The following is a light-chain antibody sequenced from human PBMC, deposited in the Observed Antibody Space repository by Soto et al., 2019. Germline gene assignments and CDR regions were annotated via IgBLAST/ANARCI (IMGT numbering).Light chain of an antibody. CDR3: ETWDSNTHTV. Sequence: QLVLTQSSSASASLGSSVTLTCTLSSGHSSYIIAWHQQQPGKAPRYLMKLEGSGSYNKGSGVPDRFSGSSSGADRYLTISNLHFEDEADYYCETWDSNTHTVFGGGTQLTVL. CDR2: LEGSGSY. V-gene: IGLV4-60*02. J-gene: IGLJ3*02. CDR1: SGHSSYI.